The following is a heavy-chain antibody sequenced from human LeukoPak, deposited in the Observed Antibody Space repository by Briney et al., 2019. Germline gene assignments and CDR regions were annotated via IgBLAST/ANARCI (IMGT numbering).Heavy chain of an antibody. CDR3: AREGAARPGFDY. Sequence: SETLSLTCTVSGGSISTDHWNWIRQPAGKGLEWIGRIYISGSTNYNPSLKSRVTVSVDTSTNLFSLNLRSVTAADTAVYYCAREGAARPGFDYWGQGTLVTVSS. CDR1: GGSISTDH. D-gene: IGHD6-6*01. V-gene: IGHV4-4*07. CDR2: IYISGST. J-gene: IGHJ4*02.